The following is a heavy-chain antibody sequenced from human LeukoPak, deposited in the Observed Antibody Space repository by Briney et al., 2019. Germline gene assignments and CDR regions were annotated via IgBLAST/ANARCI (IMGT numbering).Heavy chain of an antibody. CDR1: GDSISSTNYY. J-gene: IGHJ3*02. Sequence: SETLSLTCTVSGDSISSTNYYWGWIRQPPGKGLEWIGSIYYSWSTYYNPSLKSRVTISVDTSKNQFSLKLSSVTAADTSVYFCARSRRIYMIGTHAFDIWGQGTMVTVSS. CDR2: IYYSWST. V-gene: IGHV4-39*01. D-gene: IGHD3-22*01. CDR3: ARSRRIYMIGTHAFDI.